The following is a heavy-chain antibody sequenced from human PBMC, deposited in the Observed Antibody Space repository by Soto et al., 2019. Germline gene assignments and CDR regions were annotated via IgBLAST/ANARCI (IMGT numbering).Heavy chain of an antibody. V-gene: IGHV4-4*07. Sequence: SETLSLTCTVSGDPITSYFWTWLRQPAGKGLEWIGHVFPGGPTSHNSSLKSRVSMSVDTSKNQFSLTLTSVTAADTAVYYCARTLSGFTYGSRQFYFDYWGQGTRVTVSS. CDR2: VFPGGPT. J-gene: IGHJ4*02. CDR1: GDPITSYF. CDR3: ARTLSGFTYGSRQFYFDY. D-gene: IGHD3-10*01.